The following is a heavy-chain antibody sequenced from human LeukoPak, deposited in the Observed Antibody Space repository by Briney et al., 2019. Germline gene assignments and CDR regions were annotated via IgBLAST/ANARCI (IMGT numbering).Heavy chain of an antibody. J-gene: IGHJ4*02. CDR2: ISASGGST. CDR3: AKEIMVVAATEDYFDY. Sequence: PGGSLRLSCAASGFTFTTYAMSWVRQAPGRGLEWVSGISASGGSTYYAGSVRGRFTISRDNSKNTLSLQMNSLRAEDTAVYYCAKEIMVVAATEDYFDYWGQGTLVTVSS. V-gene: IGHV3-23*01. CDR1: GFTFTTYA. D-gene: IGHD2-15*01.